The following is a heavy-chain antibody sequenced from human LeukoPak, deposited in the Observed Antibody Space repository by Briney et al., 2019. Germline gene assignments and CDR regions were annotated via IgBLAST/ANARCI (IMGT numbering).Heavy chain of an antibody. CDR1: GFTFDDYA. D-gene: IGHD4-11*01. V-gene: IGHV3-9*01. Sequence: GRSLRLSCAASGFTFDDYAMHWARQAPGKGLEWVSGISWNSGSIGYADSVKGRFTISRDNAKNSLYLQMNSLRAEDTALYYCAKEITATGLDYWGQGTLVTVSS. J-gene: IGHJ4*02. CDR3: AKEITATGLDY. CDR2: ISWNSGSI.